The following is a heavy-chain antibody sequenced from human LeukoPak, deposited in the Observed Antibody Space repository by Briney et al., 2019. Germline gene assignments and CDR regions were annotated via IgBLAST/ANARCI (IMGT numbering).Heavy chain of an antibody. CDR3: ARERGHWDRGSYYYYMDV. CDR1: GGSISSSSYS. V-gene: IGHV4-39*07. CDR2: IYYSGST. Sequence: NPSETLSLTCTVSGGSISSSSYSWGWIRQPPGKGLEWIGGIYYSGSTYYNPSLKSRVTISVDTSKNQFSLKLSSVTAADTAVYYCARERGHWDRGSYYYYMDVWGKGTTVTVSS. D-gene: IGHD5/OR15-5a*01. J-gene: IGHJ6*03.